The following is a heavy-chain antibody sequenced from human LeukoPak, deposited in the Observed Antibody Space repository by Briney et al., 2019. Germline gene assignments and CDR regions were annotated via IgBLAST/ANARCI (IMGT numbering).Heavy chain of an antibody. CDR1: GFTFSSYA. J-gene: IGHJ6*03. CDR2: ISIDGGRT. V-gene: IGHV3-23*01. CDR3: ARKGIGSSRYQNMDV. Sequence: PGRSLRLSCAASGFTFSSYAMSWVRQAPGKGPEWVSTISIDGGRTYYADSVKGRFTVSRDTSKNTLYLQMNSLRAEDTALYYCARKGIGSSRYQNMDVWGKGTTVTVSS. D-gene: IGHD6-25*01.